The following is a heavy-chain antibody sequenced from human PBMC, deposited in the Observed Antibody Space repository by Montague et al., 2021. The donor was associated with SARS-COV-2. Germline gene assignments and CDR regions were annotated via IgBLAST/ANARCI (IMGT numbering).Heavy chain of an antibody. CDR3: ASWDYGDY. CDR2: ISSSSSYI. J-gene: IGHJ4*02. D-gene: IGHD3-16*01. CDR1: GFTFSSYS. Sequence: SLRLSCAASGFTFSSYSMNWVRQAPGKGLEWASSISSSSSYIYYADSVKGRFSISRDNAKNSLYLQMNSLRAEDTAVYYCASWDYGDYWGQGTLVTVSS. V-gene: IGHV3-21*01.